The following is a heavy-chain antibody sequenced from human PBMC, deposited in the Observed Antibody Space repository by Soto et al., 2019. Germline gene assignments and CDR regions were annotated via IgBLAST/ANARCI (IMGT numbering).Heavy chain of an antibody. Sequence: PGGSLRLSCAASGFTFTNYLMHWVRQAPGKGLVWVSRVNSDGSATNYADSVKGRFTVSRDNAKNTLYLQTNSPRVEDTAIYYCARGGRGGFDYWGQGALVTVSS. D-gene: IGHD3-16*01. CDR2: VNSDGSAT. CDR3: ARGGRGGFDY. J-gene: IGHJ4*02. V-gene: IGHV3-74*01. CDR1: GFTFTNYL.